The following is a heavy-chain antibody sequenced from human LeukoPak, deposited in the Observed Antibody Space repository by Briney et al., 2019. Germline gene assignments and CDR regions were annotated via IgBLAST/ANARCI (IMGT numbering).Heavy chain of an antibody. Sequence: GASVKVSCKASGYTFTGYYMHWVRQAPGQGLEWMGWINPNSGGTNYAQKFQGRVTMTRDTSISTAYMELSRRRSDDTAVYYCARARIQLWFNPSFDYWGQGTLVTVSS. CDR1: GYTFTGYY. J-gene: IGHJ4*02. CDR3: ARARIQLWFNPSFDY. V-gene: IGHV1-2*02. CDR2: INPNSGGT. D-gene: IGHD5-18*01.